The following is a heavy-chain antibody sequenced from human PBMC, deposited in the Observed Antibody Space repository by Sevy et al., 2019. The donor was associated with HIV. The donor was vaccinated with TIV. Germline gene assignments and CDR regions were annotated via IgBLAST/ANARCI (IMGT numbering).Heavy chain of an antibody. CDR3: AREGVQWLGHFDY. V-gene: IGHV3-30-3*01. CDR1: GFTFSNYA. CDR2: ISFDGSNK. D-gene: IGHD6-19*01. Sequence: GGSLRLSCAASGFTFSNYAIHWVRQAPGRGLEWVAVISFDGSNKYYADSVTGRFTISRDNSKNTLYLQMNSLRAEDTAVYYCAREGVQWLGHFDYWGQGTLVTVSS. J-gene: IGHJ4*02.